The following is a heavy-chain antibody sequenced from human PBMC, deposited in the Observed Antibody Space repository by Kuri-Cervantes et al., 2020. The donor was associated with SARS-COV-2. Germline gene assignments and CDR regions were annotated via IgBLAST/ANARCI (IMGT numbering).Heavy chain of an antibody. D-gene: IGHD3-3*01. CDR1: VGTFSSYA. J-gene: IGHJ3*02. V-gene: IGHV1-69*13. CDR3: ASSNLGVVREPNAFDI. Sequence: SVKVSCKASVGTFSSYAISWVRQAPGQGLEWMGRIIPIFGTANYAQKCQDRVTITADESTSTAYMELSSLRSEDTAVYYCASSNLGVVREPNAFDIWGQGTMVTVSS. CDR2: IIPIFGTA.